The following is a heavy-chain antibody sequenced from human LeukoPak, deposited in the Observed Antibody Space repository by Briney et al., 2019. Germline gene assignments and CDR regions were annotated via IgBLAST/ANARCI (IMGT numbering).Heavy chain of an antibody. J-gene: IGHJ3*02. Sequence: SVKVSCKASGGTFSSYAIGWVRQAPGQGLEWMGGIIPIFGTANYAQKFQGRVTITADESTSTAYMELRSLRSEDTAVYYCARDGVGDFGAFDIWGQGTMVTVSS. CDR1: GGTFSSYA. CDR3: ARDGVGDFGAFDI. D-gene: IGHD3-10*01. V-gene: IGHV1-69*01. CDR2: IIPIFGTA.